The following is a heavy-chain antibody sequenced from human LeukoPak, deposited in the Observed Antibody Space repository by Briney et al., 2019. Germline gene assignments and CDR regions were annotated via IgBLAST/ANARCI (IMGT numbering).Heavy chain of an antibody. Sequence: GGSLRLSCAASGFTFSGYGMNWVRQAPGKGLEWVSSISSSSGYIYYADSVKGRFTISRDNAKNSLYLQMNSLRAEDTAVYYCARVVDHDYGDYYLDYWGQGTLVTVSS. CDR1: GFTFSGYG. J-gene: IGHJ4*02. D-gene: IGHD4-17*01. V-gene: IGHV3-21*04. CDR3: ARVVDHDYGDYYLDY. CDR2: ISSSSGYI.